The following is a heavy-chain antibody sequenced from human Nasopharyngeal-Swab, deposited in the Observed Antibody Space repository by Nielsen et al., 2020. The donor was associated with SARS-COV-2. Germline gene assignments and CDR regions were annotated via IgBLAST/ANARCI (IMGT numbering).Heavy chain of an antibody. CDR3: ARDCCQLPLYYFDY. D-gene: IGHD2-2*01. V-gene: IGHV3-30-3*01. CDR2: ISYDGSNK. CDR1: GFTFSSYA. J-gene: IGHJ4*02. Sequence: GASLKISCAASGFTFSSYAMHWVRQAPGKGLEWVAVISYDGSNKYYADSVKGRFTISRDNSKNTLYLQMNSLRAEDTAVYYCARDCCQLPLYYFDYWGQGTLVTVSS.